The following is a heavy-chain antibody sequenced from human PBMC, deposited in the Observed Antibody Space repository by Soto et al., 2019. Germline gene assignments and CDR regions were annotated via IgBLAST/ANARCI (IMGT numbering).Heavy chain of an antibody. CDR1: GISYTTYA. V-gene: IGHV1-3*01. J-gene: IGHJ4*02. D-gene: IGHD5-12*01. Sequence: VQLVQSGAEVKKPGASVRISCTASGISYTTYAIHWVRQAPGQGLEWMGWINAGNGDTRYSQRFQGRVTLTTDTSATATYMDLSSRGSEDKSIYSCAGAISGYVTWGQGTPVTVSS. CDR3: AGAISGYVT. CDR2: INAGNGDT.